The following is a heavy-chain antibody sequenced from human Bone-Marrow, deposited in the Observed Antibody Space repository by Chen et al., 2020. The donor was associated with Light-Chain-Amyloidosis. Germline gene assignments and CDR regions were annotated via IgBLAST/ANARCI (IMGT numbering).Heavy chain of an antibody. J-gene: IGHJ4*02. D-gene: IGHD5-12*01. CDR1: GYTFPNYW. Sequence: EVQLEQSGPEVKKPGESLKISCKGSGYTFPNYWIGWVRLMPGKGLEWMGVIYPDDSDARYSPSCEGQVTISADKSITTAYLQWRSLKASDTAMYHCARRRDGYNFDYWGQGTLVTVSS. V-gene: IGHV5-51*01. CDR2: IYPDDSDA. CDR3: ARRRDGYNFDY.